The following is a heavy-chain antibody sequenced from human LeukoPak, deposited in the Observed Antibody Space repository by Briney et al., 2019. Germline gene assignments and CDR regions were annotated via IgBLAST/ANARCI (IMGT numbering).Heavy chain of an antibody. J-gene: IGHJ4*02. CDR1: RFTFNTYW. CDR3: VKVAKYYYGSETYYFFEH. Sequence: GGSLRLSCAASRFTFNTYWMHWVRQAPGKGLEWVANINQDGTEKYYVDSVKGRFTISRDNAKNSLDLQMNSLRVEDTAIYYCVKVAKYYYGSETYYFFEHWGQGTPVTASS. V-gene: IGHV3-7*01. CDR2: INQDGTEK. D-gene: IGHD3-10*01.